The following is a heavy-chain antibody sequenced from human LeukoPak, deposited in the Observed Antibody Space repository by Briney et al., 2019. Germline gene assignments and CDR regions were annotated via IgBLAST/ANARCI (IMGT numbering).Heavy chain of an antibody. J-gene: IGHJ4*02. CDR1: GGSISSGGYS. CDR3: ASAYYGSGSYHFSFDY. D-gene: IGHD3-10*01. CDR2: IYYSGST. V-gene: IGHV4-30-4*07. Sequence: SETLSLTCAVSGGSISSGGYSWSWIRQPPGKGLEWIGYIYYSGSTYYNPSLKSRVTISVDTSKNQFSLKLSSVTAADTAVYYCASAYYGSGSYHFSFDYWGQGTLVTVSS.